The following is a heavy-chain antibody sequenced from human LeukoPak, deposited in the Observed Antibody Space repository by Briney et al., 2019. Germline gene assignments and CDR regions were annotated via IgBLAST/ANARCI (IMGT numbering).Heavy chain of an antibody. V-gene: IGHV3-21*01. CDR1: GFTFSSYS. Sequence: GGSLRLSCAASGFTFSSYSMNWVRQAPGKGLEWVSSISSSSSYIYYADSVKGRFTISRDNAKNSLYLQMNSLRAEDTAVYYCALLVGATLDFDYWGQGTLVTVSS. D-gene: IGHD1-26*01. CDR2: ISSSSSYI. J-gene: IGHJ4*02. CDR3: ALLVGATLDFDY.